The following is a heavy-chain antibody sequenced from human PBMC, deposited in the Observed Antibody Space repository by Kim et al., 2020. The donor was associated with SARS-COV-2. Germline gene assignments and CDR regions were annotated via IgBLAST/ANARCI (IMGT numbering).Heavy chain of an antibody. CDR3: ASLRGGGSWAFDI. D-gene: IGHD3-16*01. Sequence: YAQGFKGRFVFSLDTSVSTAYLQISSLKAEDTAVYYCASLRGGGSWAFDIWGQGTMVTVSS. J-gene: IGHJ3*02. V-gene: IGHV7-4-1*02.